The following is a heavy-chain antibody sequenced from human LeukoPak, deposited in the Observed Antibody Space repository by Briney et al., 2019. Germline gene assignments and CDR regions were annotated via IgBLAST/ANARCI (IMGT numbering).Heavy chain of an antibody. J-gene: IGHJ4*02. V-gene: IGHV1-24*01. D-gene: IGHD6-13*01. Sequence: ASVKVSCKVSGYTLTELSMHWVRQAPGKGLEWMGGFDPEDGETIYAQKFQGRVTITTDESTSTAYMELSSLRSEDTAVYYCARRGAAAGLDYWGQGTLVTVSS. CDR2: FDPEDGET. CDR1: GYTLTELS. CDR3: ARRGAAAGLDY.